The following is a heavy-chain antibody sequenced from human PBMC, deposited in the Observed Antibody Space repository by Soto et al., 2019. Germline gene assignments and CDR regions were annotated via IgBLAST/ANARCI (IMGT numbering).Heavy chain of an antibody. D-gene: IGHD6-19*01. CDR3: AKDLSQWLVRGPLGY. V-gene: IGHV3-30*18. Sequence: QVQLVESGGGVVQPGRSLRLSCAASGFTFSSYGMHWVRQAPGKGLEWVAVISYDGSNKYYADSVKGRFTISRDNSKNTLYLQMNSLRAEDTAVYYCAKDLSQWLVRGPLGYWGQGNLVTVSS. CDR2: ISYDGSNK. J-gene: IGHJ4*02. CDR1: GFTFSSYG.